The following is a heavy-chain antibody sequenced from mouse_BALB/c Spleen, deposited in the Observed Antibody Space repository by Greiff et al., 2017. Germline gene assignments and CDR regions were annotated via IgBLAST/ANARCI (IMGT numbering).Heavy chain of an antibody. Sequence: EEQLQESGPELVKPGASVKISCKASGYSFTGYFMNWVKQSHGKSLEWIGRINPYNGDTFYNQKFKGKATLTVDKSSSTAHMELLSLTSEDSAVYYCGREYYGNQCAMDDWGQGTSVTVSS. J-gene: IGHJ4*01. CDR3: GREYYGNQCAMDD. D-gene: IGHD2-1*01. V-gene: IGHV1-37*01. CDR2: INPYNGDT. CDR1: GYSFTGYF.